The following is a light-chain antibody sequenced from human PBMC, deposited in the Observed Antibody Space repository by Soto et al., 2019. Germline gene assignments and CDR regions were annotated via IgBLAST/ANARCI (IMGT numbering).Light chain of an antibody. CDR1: QSIRSY. CDR2: AAS. Sequence: DIQMTQSPSSLSASVGDRVTITCRASQSIRSYLNWYQQKPGKAPKLLIYAASSLQSGVPSRFSGSESGTDFTLTISSLQPEDFATYYCHQSYGSPRTFGRGTRLEIK. V-gene: IGKV1-39*01. J-gene: IGKJ2*01. CDR3: HQSYGSPRT.